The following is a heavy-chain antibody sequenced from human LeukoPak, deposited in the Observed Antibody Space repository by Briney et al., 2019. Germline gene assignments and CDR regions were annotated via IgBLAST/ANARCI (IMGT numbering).Heavy chain of an antibody. CDR2: INPNSGGT. J-gene: IGHJ4*02. CDR3: ARRGHNWLIAAAGSNLDY. CDR1: GYTFTGYY. Sequence: GASVKVSCKASGYTFTGYYMHWVRQAPGQGLEWMGWINPNSGGTNYAQKLQGRVTMTRDTSISTAYMELSRLRSDDTAVYYCARRGHNWLIAAAGSNLDYWGQGTLVTVSS. V-gene: IGHV1-2*02. D-gene: IGHD6-13*01.